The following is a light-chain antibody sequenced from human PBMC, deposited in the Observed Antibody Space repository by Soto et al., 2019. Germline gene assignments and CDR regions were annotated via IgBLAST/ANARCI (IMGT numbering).Light chain of an antibody. Sequence: QSVLTQPPSVSGAPGQRVTISCTGSCSNIGAGYDVHWYQQLPGTAPKLLIYGNSNRPSGVPDRFSGSKSGTSASLAITGLQAEDEADYYCQSYDSSLIGGVFGGGTKLTVL. V-gene: IGLV1-40*01. CDR2: GNS. J-gene: IGLJ3*02. CDR3: QSYDSSLIGGV. CDR1: CSNIGAGYD.